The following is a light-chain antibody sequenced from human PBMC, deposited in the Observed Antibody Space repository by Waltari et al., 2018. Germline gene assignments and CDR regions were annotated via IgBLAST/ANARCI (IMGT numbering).Light chain of an antibody. J-gene: IGKJ4*01. CDR1: QSISSW. Sequence: DIQMTQSPSTLSASVGDRVTITCRASQSISSWLAWYQQKSGKAPKLMIYKASSLESGVPSRFSGSGSGTEFTLTISSLQPEDFATYYCQQYNSYPLTFGGGTKVEIK. CDR3: QQYNSYPLT. V-gene: IGKV1-5*03. CDR2: KAS.